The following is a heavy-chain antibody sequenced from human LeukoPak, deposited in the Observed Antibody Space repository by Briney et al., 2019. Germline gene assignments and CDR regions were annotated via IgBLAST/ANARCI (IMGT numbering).Heavy chain of an antibody. CDR1: GYTFTSYG. D-gene: IGHD2-15*01. V-gene: IGHV1-18*01. J-gene: IGHJ4*02. Sequence: ASVKVSCKASGYTFTSYGISWVRQAPGQGLEWMGWISAYNGDTNYAQKLQGRVTMTTDTSASTAYMELSSLRSEDTAVYYCASSALGGSLDYWGQGTLVTVSS. CDR2: ISAYNGDT. CDR3: ASSALGGSLDY.